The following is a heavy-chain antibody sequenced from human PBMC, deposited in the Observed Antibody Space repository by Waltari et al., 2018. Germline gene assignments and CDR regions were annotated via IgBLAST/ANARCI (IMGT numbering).Heavy chain of an antibody. J-gene: IGHJ3*01. Sequence: QVHLVQSGAEVKKPGASVTVSCKASGYTFTGHVIHWVRQAPGQGLEWVGTVNPKTGATYSAQKCEGRVTMTRDTSISTAYLDLSRLPSDDTAVYYCARVLYDFWGGYHTNDVFAFWGQGTVVIVSS. D-gene: IGHD3-3*01. CDR3: ARVLYDFWGGYHTNDVFAF. CDR1: GYTFTGHV. CDR2: VNPKTGAT. V-gene: IGHV1-2*02.